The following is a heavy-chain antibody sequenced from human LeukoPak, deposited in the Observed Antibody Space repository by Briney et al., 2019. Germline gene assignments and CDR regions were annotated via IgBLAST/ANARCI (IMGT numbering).Heavy chain of an antibody. J-gene: IGHJ4*02. CDR1: GFTFSTYS. D-gene: IGHD3-16*02. V-gene: IGHV3-48*04. Sequence: GGSLRLSCAASGFTFSTYSMNWVRQAPGKGLQWVSYISSSSSPIYYADSVKGRFTISRDNAKNSLYLQMNSLRAEDTALYYCAKGGLWNYDYVWGSYRFDYWGQGTLVTVSS. CDR3: AKGGLWNYDYVWGSYRFDY. CDR2: ISSSSSPI.